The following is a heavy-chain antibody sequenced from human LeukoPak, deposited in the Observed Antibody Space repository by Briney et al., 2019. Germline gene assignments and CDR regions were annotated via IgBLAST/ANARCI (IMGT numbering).Heavy chain of an antibody. Sequence: GGSLRLSCAASGFTVSSNYMSWVRQAPGKGPEWVSVIYSGGSTYYADSVKGRFTISRDNSKNTLYLQMNSLRAEDTAVYYCARVSERWLHFDYWGQGTLVTVSS. D-gene: IGHD5-24*01. V-gene: IGHV3-53*01. CDR3: ARVSERWLHFDY. CDR1: GFTVSSNY. CDR2: IYSGGST. J-gene: IGHJ4*02.